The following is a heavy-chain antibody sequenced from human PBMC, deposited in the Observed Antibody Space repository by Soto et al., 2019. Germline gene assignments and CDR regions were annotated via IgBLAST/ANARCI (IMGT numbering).Heavy chain of an antibody. Sequence: QVQLVESGGGVVQPGMSLRLSCAASGFTCSSYGMHWVLQAPGKGLEWVAVIWYDGRNKYYADSVKGRFTISRDNSKNTVYLQMNSLRAADTAVYSCEIDHSDYGEYDAFDFWGQGTMVTVSS. J-gene: IGHJ3*01. CDR2: IWYDGRNK. V-gene: IGHV3-33*01. CDR1: GFTCSSYG. D-gene: IGHD4-17*01. CDR3: EIDHSDYGEYDAFDF.